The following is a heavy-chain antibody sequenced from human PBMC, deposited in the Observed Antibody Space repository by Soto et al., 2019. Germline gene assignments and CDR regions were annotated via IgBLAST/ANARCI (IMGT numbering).Heavy chain of an antibody. J-gene: IGHJ4*02. CDR2: IYYSGST. V-gene: IGHV4-39*01. CDR1: GGSISSSSYY. Sequence: SETLSLTCTVSGGSISSSSYYWGWIRQPPGKGLEWIGSIYYSGSTYYNPSLKSRVTISVDTSKNQFSLKLSSVTAADTAVYYCAKTYYDYIWGSYRPKGYFDYWGQGTLVTVSS. CDR3: AKTYYDYIWGSYRPKGYFDY. D-gene: IGHD3-16*02.